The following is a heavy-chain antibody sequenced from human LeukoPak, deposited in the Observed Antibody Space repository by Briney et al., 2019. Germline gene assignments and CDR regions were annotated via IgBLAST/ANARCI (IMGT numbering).Heavy chain of an antibody. CDR3: ARQGVPAPYYYYMDV. Sequence: PGGSLRLSCAASGFTFSSYAMHWVRQAPGKGLEYVSVISSNGGSTYYANSVKGRFTISRDNSKNTLYLQMGSLRAEDMAVYYCARQGVPAPYYYYMDVWGKGTTVTVSS. CDR1: GFTFSSYA. V-gene: IGHV3-64*01. D-gene: IGHD3-16*01. J-gene: IGHJ6*03. CDR2: ISSNGGST.